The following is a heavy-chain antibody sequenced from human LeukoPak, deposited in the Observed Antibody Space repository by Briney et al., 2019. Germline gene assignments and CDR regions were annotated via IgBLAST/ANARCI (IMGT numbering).Heavy chain of an antibody. CDR2: IYYSGST. D-gene: IGHD2-15*01. CDR3: ARDSCSGGSCLFDY. Sequence: SESLSVTCTVSGGSISSGGYYWSWIRQHPGKGLEWIGYIYYSGSTYYNPSLKSRVTISVDTSKNQFSLKLSSVTAADTPVYYCARDSCSGGSCLFDYWGQGTLVTVSS. CDR1: GGSISSGGYY. J-gene: IGHJ4*02. V-gene: IGHV4-31*03.